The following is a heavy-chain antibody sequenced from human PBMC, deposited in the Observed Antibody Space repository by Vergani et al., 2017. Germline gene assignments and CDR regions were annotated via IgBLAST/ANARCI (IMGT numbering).Heavy chain of an antibody. CDR2: ISGSGGST. CDR3: ARPQDFWSGYSHYYGMDV. Sequence: EVQLLESGGGLVQPGGSLRLSCAASGFTFSSYAMSWVRQAPGKGLEWVSAISGSGGSTYYADSVKGRFTISRDNSKNSLYLQMNSLRAEDTAVYYCARPQDFWSGYSHYYGMDVWGQGTTVTVSS. J-gene: IGHJ6*02. V-gene: IGHV3-23*01. CDR1: GFTFSSYA. D-gene: IGHD3-3*01.